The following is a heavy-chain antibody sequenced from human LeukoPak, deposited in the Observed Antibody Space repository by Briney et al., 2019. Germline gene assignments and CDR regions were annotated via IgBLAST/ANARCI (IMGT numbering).Heavy chain of an antibody. CDR3: AREVGGGASGQ. J-gene: IGHJ4*02. V-gene: IGHV3-66*01. CDR2: IYSDGTI. CDR1: GFTVSSNY. D-gene: IGHD3-16*01. Sequence: GGSLRLSCAASGFTVSSNYMSWVRQVPGKGLEWVSVIYSDGTISYADSVKGRFTISRDNSENTLYLQMNSLRAEDTAVYYCAREVGGGASGQWGQGTLVTVSS.